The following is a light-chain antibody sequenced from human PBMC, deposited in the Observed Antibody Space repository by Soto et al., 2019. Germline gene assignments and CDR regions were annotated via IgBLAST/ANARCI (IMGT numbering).Light chain of an antibody. CDR1: QSISSY. V-gene: IGKV1-39*01. Sequence: DIQMTQSPSSLSASVGDRVTITCRASQSISSYLNWYQQKPGKAPKLLIYAASSFQSGVPSRFSGSGSGTDFTLTISSLQPEDFAVYYCQQYGSSRTFGQGTKVDIK. CDR2: AAS. CDR3: QQYGSSRT. J-gene: IGKJ1*01.